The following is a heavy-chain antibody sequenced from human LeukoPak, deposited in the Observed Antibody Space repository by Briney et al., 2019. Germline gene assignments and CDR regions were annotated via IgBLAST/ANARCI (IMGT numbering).Heavy chain of an antibody. Sequence: GGSLRLSCAASGFTFSSYGMHWVRQAPGKGLEWVAIIWYDGSNKYYADSVKGRFTISRDNSKNMVYLQMNNLRADDTAVYYCAKSVVVITFRFDDWGQGALVTVSS. CDR1: GFTFSSYG. CDR3: AKSVVVITFRFDD. V-gene: IGHV3-33*06. CDR2: IWYDGSNK. D-gene: IGHD2-15*01. J-gene: IGHJ4*02.